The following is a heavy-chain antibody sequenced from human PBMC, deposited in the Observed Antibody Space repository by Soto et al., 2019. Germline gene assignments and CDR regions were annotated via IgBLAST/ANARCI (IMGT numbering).Heavy chain of an antibody. V-gene: IGHV3-66*01. Sequence: EVQLVESGGGLVQPGESLRLSCTASELSVSDNYMTWVRQAPGKGLEWVSTFYSGGRTRYAPSVEGRFTISRDSSRNTLFLQMTSLRSEDTAVYYCVRNLFRYYAPGAMDVWGRGTTVNVSS. D-gene: IGHD3-16*01. J-gene: IGHJ6*02. CDR3: VRNLFRYYAPGAMDV. CDR2: FYSGGRT. CDR1: ELSVSDNY.